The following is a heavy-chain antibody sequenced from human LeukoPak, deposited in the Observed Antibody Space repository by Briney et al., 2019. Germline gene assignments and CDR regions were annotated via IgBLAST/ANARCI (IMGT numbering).Heavy chain of an antibody. V-gene: IGHV1-69*05. J-gene: IGHJ4*02. D-gene: IGHD3-22*01. Sequence: SAKVSCKASGGTFSSYAISWVRQAPGQGLEWMGGIIPIFGTANYAQKFQGRVTITTDESTSTAYMELSSLRSEDTAVYYCARDYSSGYYYAPFDYWGQGTLVTVSS. CDR3: ARDYSSGYYYAPFDY. CDR1: GGTFSSYA. CDR2: IIPIFGTA.